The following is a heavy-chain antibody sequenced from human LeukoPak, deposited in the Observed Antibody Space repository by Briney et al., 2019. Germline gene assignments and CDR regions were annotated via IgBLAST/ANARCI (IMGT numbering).Heavy chain of an antibody. Sequence: GASVKVSCKASGYTFTSYYMHWVRQAPGQGLEWMGIINPSGGSTSYARKFQGRVTMTRDTSTSTVYMELSSLRSEDTAVYYCARGYYGSGSYYHYYYYYGMDVWGQGTTVTVSS. D-gene: IGHD3-10*01. CDR3: ARGYYGSGSYYHYYYYYGMDV. J-gene: IGHJ6*02. CDR1: GYTFTSYY. V-gene: IGHV1-46*01. CDR2: INPSGGST.